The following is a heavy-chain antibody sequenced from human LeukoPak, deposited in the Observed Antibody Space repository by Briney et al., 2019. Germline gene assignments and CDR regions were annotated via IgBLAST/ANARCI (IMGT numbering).Heavy chain of an antibody. D-gene: IGHD6-13*01. J-gene: IGHJ3*01. CDR3: AIDDNGSSHYEIFSM. V-gene: IGHV3-33*01. CDR1: GFTFRSYG. CDR2: IWYDGSEE. Sequence: GGSLRLSCAASGFTFRSYGIHWVRQAPGKGLEWVGVIWYDGSEEYYADSVKGRFTISRDNAKNTAFLQMNSPRAEDTAVYYCAIDDNGSSHYEIFSMWGQGTMVTVSS.